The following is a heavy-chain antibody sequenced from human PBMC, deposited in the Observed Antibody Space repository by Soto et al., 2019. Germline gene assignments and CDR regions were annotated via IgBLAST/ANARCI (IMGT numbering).Heavy chain of an antibody. CDR1: GYTFTSYG. D-gene: IGHD6-6*01. V-gene: IGHV1-18*01. CDR2: ISAYNGNT. CDR3: ARAKSRAALENY. J-gene: IGHJ4*02. Sequence: EASVKVSCKASGYTFTSYGSSWVRQAPGRGLEWMGWISAYNGNTNYAQKLQGRVTMTTDTSTSTAYMELRSLRSDDTAVYYCARAKSRAALENYWGQGTLVTVS.